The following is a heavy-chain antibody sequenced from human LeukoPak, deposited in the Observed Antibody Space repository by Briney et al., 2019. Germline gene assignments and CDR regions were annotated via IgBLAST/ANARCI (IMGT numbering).Heavy chain of an antibody. CDR3: ARGPYYYDSSGSFDY. CDR2: IYTSGST. CDR1: GGSISSGDFY. Sequence: SETLSLTCTVSGGSISSGDFYWSWIRQPAGKGLVWIGRIYTSGSTNYNPSLQSRVTISVDTSKNQFSLKLTSVTAADTAVYYCARGPYYYDSSGSFDYWGQGTLVTVSS. J-gene: IGHJ4*02. D-gene: IGHD3-22*01. V-gene: IGHV4-61*02.